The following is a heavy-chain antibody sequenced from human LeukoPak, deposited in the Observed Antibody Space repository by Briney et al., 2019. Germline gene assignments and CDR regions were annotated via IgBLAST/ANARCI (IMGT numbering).Heavy chain of an antibody. Sequence: GGSLRLSCAASGFTFSSYSMNWVRQAPGKGLEWVSSISSSRSYIYYADSVKGRFTISRDNAKNSLYLQMNSLRAEDTAVYYCARDPKTYYYDSSGRSRGVFDYWGQGTLVTVSS. D-gene: IGHD3-22*01. J-gene: IGHJ4*02. CDR1: GFTFSSYS. V-gene: IGHV3-21*01. CDR3: ARDPKTYYYDSSGRSRGVFDY. CDR2: ISSSRSYI.